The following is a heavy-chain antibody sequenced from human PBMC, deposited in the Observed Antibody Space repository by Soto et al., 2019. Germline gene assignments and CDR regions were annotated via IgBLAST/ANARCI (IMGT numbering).Heavy chain of an antibody. CDR3: ATWYYYDSSGYSEPGFYYFDY. V-gene: IGHV1-69*13. CDR1: GGTFSSYA. CDR2: IIPIFGTA. J-gene: IGHJ4*02. D-gene: IGHD3-22*01. Sequence: GASVKVSCKASGGTFSSYAISWVRQAPGQGLEWMGGIIPIFGTANYAQKFQGRVTITADESTSTAYMELSSLRSEDTAVYYCATWYYYDSSGYSEPGFYYFDYWGQGTLVTVSS.